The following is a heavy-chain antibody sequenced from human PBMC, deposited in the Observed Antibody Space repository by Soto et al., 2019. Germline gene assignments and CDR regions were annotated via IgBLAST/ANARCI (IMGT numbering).Heavy chain of an antibody. D-gene: IGHD1-26*01. V-gene: IGHV4-31*03. CDR1: GGSISSGGYY. J-gene: IGHJ5*02. Sequence: PSETLSLTCTVSGGSISSGGYYWSWIRQHPGKGLEWIGYIYYSGSTYYNPSLKSRVTISVDTSKNQFSLKLSSVTAADTAVYYCARAGRGRNNWFAPWGQGTLVTVSS. CDR2: IYYSGST. CDR3: ARAGRGRNNWFAP.